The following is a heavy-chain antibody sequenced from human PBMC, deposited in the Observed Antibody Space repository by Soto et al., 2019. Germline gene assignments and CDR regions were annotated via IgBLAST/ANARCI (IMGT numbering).Heavy chain of an antibody. CDR2: SSGSGSGGST. CDR3: AKDRDDYGNYVFDY. CDR1: GFTFTNYA. D-gene: IGHD4-17*01. J-gene: IGHJ4*02. V-gene: IGHV3-23*01. Sequence: LRLSCAASGFTFTNYAMTWVRQAPGKGLEWVSISSGSGSGGSTNYADSVKGRFTISRDNSKNTLYLQMNSLRVEDTAVYYCAKDRDDYGNYVFDYWGQGALVTVSS.